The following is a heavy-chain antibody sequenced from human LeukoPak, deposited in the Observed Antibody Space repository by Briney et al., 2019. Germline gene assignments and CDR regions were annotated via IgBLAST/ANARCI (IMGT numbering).Heavy chain of an antibody. J-gene: IGHJ4*02. CDR2: INHSGST. V-gene: IGHV4-34*01. CDR3: ARGLYSYGDLDY. CDR1: GGSFSGYY. D-gene: IGHD5-18*01. Sequence: SETLSLTCAVYGGSFSGYYWSWIRQPPGKGPEWIGEINHSGSTNYNPSLKSRVTISVDTSKNQFSLKLSSVTAADTAVYYCARGLYSYGDLDYWGQGTLVTVSS.